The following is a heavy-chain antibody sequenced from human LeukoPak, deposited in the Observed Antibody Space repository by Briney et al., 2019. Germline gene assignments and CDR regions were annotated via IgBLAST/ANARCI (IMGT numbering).Heavy chain of an antibody. V-gene: IGHV4-30-4*01. CDR1: GGSFSGYY. J-gene: IGHJ4*02. CDR3: AREKGNYGGNSRRYFDY. CDR2: IYYSGST. D-gene: IGHD4-23*01. Sequence: SETLSLTCAVYGGSFSGYYWSWIRQPPGKGLEWIGYIYYSGSTYYNPSLKSRVTISVDTSKNQFSLKLSSVTAADTAVYYCAREKGNYGGNSRRYFDYWGQGTLVTVSS.